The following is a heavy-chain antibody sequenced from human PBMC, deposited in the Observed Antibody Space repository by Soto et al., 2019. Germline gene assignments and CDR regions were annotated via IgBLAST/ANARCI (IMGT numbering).Heavy chain of an antibody. V-gene: IGHV3-21*02. J-gene: IGHJ4*02. Sequence: EVQLVESGGGLVKPGGSLRLSCAASGFTFNTHSMNWVRQAPGKGLEWVSSISSTGSYIYYADSVKGRFTISRDNAKNSLYLQMNSLRAEDTAVYFCARKGADFGVVTPFESWGQGVLVTVSS. D-gene: IGHD3-3*01. CDR3: ARKGADFGVVTPFES. CDR2: ISSTGSYI. CDR1: GFTFNTHS.